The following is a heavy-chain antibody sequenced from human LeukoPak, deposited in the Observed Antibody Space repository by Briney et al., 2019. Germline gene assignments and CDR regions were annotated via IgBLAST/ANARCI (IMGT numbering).Heavy chain of an antibody. CDR2: ISYDGSNK. CDR3: ARVGEGPDY. V-gene: IGHV3-30-3*01. J-gene: IGHJ4*02. Sequence: GRSQRLSCAASGFTFSSYAMHWVRQAPGKGLEWVAVISYDGSNKYYADSVKGRFTISRDNSKNTLYLQMNSLRAEDTAVYYCARVGEGPDYWGQGTLVTVSS. CDR1: GFTFSSYA.